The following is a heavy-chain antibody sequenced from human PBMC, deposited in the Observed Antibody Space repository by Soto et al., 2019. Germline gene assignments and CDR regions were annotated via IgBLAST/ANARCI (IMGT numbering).Heavy chain of an antibody. CDR1: GGSISSGGYY. Sequence: SETLSLTCTVSGGSISSGGYYWSWIRQHPGKGLEWIGYIYYSGSTYYNPSLKSRVTISVDTSKNQFSLKLSSVTAADTAVYYCARVFVVPAAIRASRFDYRAQRTPVTGSS. CDR2: IYYSGST. J-gene: IGHJ4*02. D-gene: IGHD2-2*01. V-gene: IGHV4-31*03. CDR3: ARVFVVPAAIRASRFDY.